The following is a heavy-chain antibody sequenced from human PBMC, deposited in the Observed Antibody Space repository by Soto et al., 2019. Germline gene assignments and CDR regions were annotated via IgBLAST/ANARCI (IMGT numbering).Heavy chain of an antibody. CDR2: ISYDGSNE. D-gene: IGHD6-19*01. CDR3: AKGVAVSGTYFQH. J-gene: IGHJ1*01. Sequence: QVQLVESGGGVVQPGRSLRLSCAASGFTFSSYGMHWVRQAPGKGLEWVAVISYDGSNEYYGDSVKGRFTISRDNSKNTLYLQMNSLRAEDTAMYYCAKGVAVSGTYFQHWGQGTLVTVSS. V-gene: IGHV3-30*18. CDR1: GFTFSSYG.